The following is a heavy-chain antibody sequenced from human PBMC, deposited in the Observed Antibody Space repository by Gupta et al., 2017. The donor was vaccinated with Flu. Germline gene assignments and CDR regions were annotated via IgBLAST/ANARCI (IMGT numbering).Heavy chain of an antibody. Sequence: EVQLVESGGGLVKPGGSLRLSCAASGFTFSSYSMNWVRQAPGKGLEWVSSISSSSSYIYYADSVKGRFTISRDNAKNSLYLQMNSLRAEETAVYYCARNKSIAAAGPKPEAVYYYYGMDVWGQGTTVTVSS. CDR2: ISSSSSYI. CDR3: ARNKSIAAAGPKPEAVYYYYGMDV. CDR1: GFTFSSYS. D-gene: IGHD6-13*01. J-gene: IGHJ6*02. V-gene: IGHV3-21*01.